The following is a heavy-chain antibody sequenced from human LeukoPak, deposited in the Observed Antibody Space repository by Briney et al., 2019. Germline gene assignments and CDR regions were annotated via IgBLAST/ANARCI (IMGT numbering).Heavy chain of an antibody. CDR2: MNPNSGNT. Sequence: ASVKVSCKASGYTFTSYDINWVRQAPGQGLEWMGWMNPNSGNTGYAQTFQGRVTMTRNTSISTAYMELSSLRSEDTAVYYCARGGYCTNGGCYTGSFDYWGQGTLVSVSS. CDR1: GYTFTSYD. CDR3: ARGGYCTNGGCYTGSFDY. V-gene: IGHV1-8*01. D-gene: IGHD2-8*01. J-gene: IGHJ4*02.